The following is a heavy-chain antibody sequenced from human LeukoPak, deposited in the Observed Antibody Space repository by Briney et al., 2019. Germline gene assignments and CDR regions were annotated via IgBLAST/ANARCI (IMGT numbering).Heavy chain of an antibody. CDR3: ARSQYSSGWFDY. CDR2: ISYDGSNK. D-gene: IGHD6-19*01. Sequence: PGGSLRLSCAASGFTFSDYAMHWVRQAPGKGLEWVAVISYDGSNKYYADSVKGRFTISRDNSKNTLYLQMNSLRAEDTAVYYCARSQYSSGWFDYWGQGTLVTVSS. J-gene: IGHJ4*02. V-gene: IGHV3-30*04. CDR1: GFTFSDYA.